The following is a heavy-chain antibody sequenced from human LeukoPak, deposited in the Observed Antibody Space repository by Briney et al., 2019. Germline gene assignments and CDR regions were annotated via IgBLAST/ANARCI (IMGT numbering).Heavy chain of an antibody. CDR1: GYTFTSYG. CDR3: ARDTKTTTMAGGNDY. V-gene: IGHV1-18*01. Sequence: GASVKVSCKASGYTFTSYGISWVRQATGQGLEWMGWISAYNGNTNYAQKLQGRVTMTTDTSTSTAYMELRSLRSDDTAVYYCARDTKTTTMAGGNDYWGQGTLVTVSS. D-gene: IGHD3-16*01. CDR2: ISAYNGNT. J-gene: IGHJ4*02.